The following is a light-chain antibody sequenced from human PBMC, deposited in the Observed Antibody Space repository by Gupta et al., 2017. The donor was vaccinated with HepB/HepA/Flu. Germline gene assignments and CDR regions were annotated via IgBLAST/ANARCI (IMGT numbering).Light chain of an antibody. Sequence: ELVLTQSLATLSLSPGEGATLSCRASQNVRGLLAWYQHRPGQAPRLLVYDTSNRATGIPARFSGSGSGTDFTLTISSLEPEDFAVYYCQQRSSWPLTFGGGTKVEIQ. CDR1: QNVRGL. V-gene: IGKV3-11*01. CDR2: DTS. CDR3: QQRSSWPLT. J-gene: IGKJ4*01.